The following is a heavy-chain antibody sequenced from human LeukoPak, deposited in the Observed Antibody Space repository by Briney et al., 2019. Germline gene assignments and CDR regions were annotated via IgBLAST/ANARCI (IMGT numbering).Heavy chain of an antibody. D-gene: IGHD3-22*01. J-gene: IGHJ2*01. CDR3: AGLITTAWYFDL. CDR1: GGSIISGGYS. Sequence: SETLSLTCAVSGGSIISGGYSWSWIRQPPGKGLEWIGYIYHSGSTYYNPSLKSRVTMSLDRSKNQFSLKVSSVTAADTAVYYCAGLITTAWYFDLWGRGTLVTVSS. V-gene: IGHV4-30-2*01. CDR2: IYHSGST.